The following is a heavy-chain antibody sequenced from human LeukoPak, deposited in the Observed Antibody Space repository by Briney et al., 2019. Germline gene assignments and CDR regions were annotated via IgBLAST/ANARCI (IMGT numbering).Heavy chain of an antibody. Sequence: ASVKVSRKASGYTFTGYYMHWVRQAPGQGLEWMGWINPNSGGTNYAQKFQGRVTMTRDTSISTAYMELSRLRSDDTAVYYCARVSLFYGDYAHPWFDPWGQGTLVTVSS. CDR2: INPNSGGT. CDR1: GYTFTGYY. CDR3: ARVSLFYGDYAHPWFDP. D-gene: IGHD4-17*01. J-gene: IGHJ5*02. V-gene: IGHV1-2*02.